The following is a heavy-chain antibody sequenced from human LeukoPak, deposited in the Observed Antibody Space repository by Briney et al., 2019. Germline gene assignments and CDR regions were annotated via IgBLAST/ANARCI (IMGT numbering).Heavy chain of an antibody. CDR2: IYYSGST. Sequence: SSETLSLTCTVSGGSISIYYWSWIRQPPGKGLEWIGYIYYSGSTNYNPSLKSRVTISVDTSKNQFSLKPSSVTAADTAVYYCARGGDGYNYGFVFNSWGQGTLVTVSS. V-gene: IGHV4-59*01. J-gene: IGHJ5*01. CDR3: ARGGDGYNYGFVFNS. CDR1: GGSISIYY. D-gene: IGHD5-24*01.